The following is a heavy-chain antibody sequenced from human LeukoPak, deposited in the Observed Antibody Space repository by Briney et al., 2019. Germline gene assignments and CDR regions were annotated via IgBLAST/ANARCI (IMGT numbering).Heavy chain of an antibody. CDR2: NYYSGST. Sequence: PSETLSLTCTVSGGPISSYYWSWIRQPPGKGLEWIGHNYYSGSTNYNPSLKSRVTISVDTSKNQFSLKLSSVTAADTAVYYGARGYDFWSGYYGPDYYYGMDVWGQGTTVTVSS. CDR1: GGPISSYY. V-gene: IGHV4-59*01. CDR3: ARGYDFWSGYYGPDYYYGMDV. J-gene: IGHJ6*02. D-gene: IGHD3-3*01.